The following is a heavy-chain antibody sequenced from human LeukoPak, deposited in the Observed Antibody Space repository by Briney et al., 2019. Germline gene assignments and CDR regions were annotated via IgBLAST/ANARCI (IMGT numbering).Heavy chain of an antibody. CDR2: MNPNSGNT. Sequence: GASVKVSCKASGYTFTSYDINWVRQATGQGLEWMGWMNPNSGNTGYAQKFQGRVTITRNTSISTAYMELSSLRSEDTAVYYCARVSRFLEWSLDYWGQGTLVTVSS. CDR3: ARVSRFLEWSLDY. D-gene: IGHD3-3*01. V-gene: IGHV1-8*03. CDR1: GYTFTSYD. J-gene: IGHJ4*02.